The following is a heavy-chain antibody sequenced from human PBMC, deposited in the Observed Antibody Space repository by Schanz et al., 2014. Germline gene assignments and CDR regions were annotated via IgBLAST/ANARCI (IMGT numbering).Heavy chain of an antibody. CDR3: ARDSDVSKYNLFDS. Sequence: QVQLVQSGREVKKPGASVKVSCKASGYTFPSYGISWVRQAPGQGLEWMGRTNPNSGGTNYAQKFQGRVTMTRDTSISTVYMELTRLTFDDTAIYYCARDSDVSKYNLFDSWGQGTLVTVSS. CDR2: TNPNSGGT. J-gene: IGHJ5*01. V-gene: IGHV1-2*06. CDR1: GYTFPSYG.